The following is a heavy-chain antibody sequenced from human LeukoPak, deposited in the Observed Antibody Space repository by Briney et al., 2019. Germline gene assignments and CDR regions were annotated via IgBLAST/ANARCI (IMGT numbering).Heavy chain of an antibody. V-gene: IGHV4-59*02. CDR1: GGSVSSYY. J-gene: IGHJ3*02. Sequence: SETLSLTCTVSGGSVSSYYWGWIRRPPGRGLEWIAYLSHSGSSDSNPSLTSRVTTLVDTSKNQFSLKLTSVTAADTAVYYCTRARYANAWYAFDIWGHGTMVTVSS. D-gene: IGHD2-2*01. CDR3: TRARYANAWYAFDI. CDR2: LSHSGSS.